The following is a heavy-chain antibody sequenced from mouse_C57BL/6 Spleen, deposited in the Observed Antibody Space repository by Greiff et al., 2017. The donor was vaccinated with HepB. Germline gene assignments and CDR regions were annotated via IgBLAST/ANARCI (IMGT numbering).Heavy chain of an antibody. CDR3: ARSAITTVVATRMDY. D-gene: IGHD1-1*01. V-gene: IGHV1-18*01. Sequence: LVEPGASVKIPCKASGYTFTDYNMDWVKQSHGKSLEWIGDINPNNGGTIYNQKFKGKATLTVDKSSSTAYMELRSLTSEDTAVYYCARSAITTVVATRMDYWGQGTSVTVSS. CDR1: GYTFTDYN. J-gene: IGHJ4*01. CDR2: INPNNGGT.